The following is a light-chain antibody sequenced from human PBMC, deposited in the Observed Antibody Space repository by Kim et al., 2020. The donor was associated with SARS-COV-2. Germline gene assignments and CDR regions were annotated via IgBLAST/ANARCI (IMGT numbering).Light chain of an antibody. CDR3: QQYYSTPYT. Sequence: KATINCKSSQNVLYNSNNQNYLAWYQQKPGQPPKLLIYWASTREYGVPDRFSGSGSGTDFTLTISSLQAEDVAVYYCQQYYSTPYTFGQGTKLEI. CDR1: QNVLYNSNNQNY. V-gene: IGKV4-1*01. J-gene: IGKJ2*01. CDR2: WAS.